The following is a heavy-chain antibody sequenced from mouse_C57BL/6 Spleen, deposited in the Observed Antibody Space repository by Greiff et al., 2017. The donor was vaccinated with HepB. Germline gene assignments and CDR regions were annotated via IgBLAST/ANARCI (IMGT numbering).Heavy chain of an antibody. V-gene: IGHV5-17*01. Sequence: EVHLVESGGGLVKPGGSLKLSCAASGFTFSDYGMHWVRQAPEKGLEWVAYISSGSSTIYYADTVKGRFTISRDNAKNTLFLQMTSLRSEDTAMYYCARSDYGRYFDVWGTGTTVTVSS. CDR3: ARSDYGRYFDV. J-gene: IGHJ1*03. D-gene: IGHD1-1*01. CDR1: GFTFSDYG. CDR2: ISSGSSTI.